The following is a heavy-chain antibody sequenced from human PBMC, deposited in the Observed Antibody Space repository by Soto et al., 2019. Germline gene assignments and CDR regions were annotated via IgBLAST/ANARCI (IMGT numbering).Heavy chain of an antibody. V-gene: IGHV1-8*01. CDR1: GYTFTSYD. CDR2: MNPNSGNT. D-gene: IGHD5-12*01. J-gene: IGHJ3*02. Sequence: ASVKVSCKASGYTFTSYDINWVRQATGQGLEWMGWMNPNSGNTGYAQRFQGRVTMTRNTSISTAYMELSSLRSEDTAVYYCARVEGGGYDYEDAFDIWGQGTMVTVSS. CDR3: ARVEGGGYDYEDAFDI.